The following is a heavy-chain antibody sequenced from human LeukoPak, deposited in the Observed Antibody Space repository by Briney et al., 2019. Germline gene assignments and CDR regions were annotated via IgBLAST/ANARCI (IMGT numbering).Heavy chain of an antibody. CDR2: ISAYNGNT. V-gene: IGHV1-18*01. CDR3: ARGRRGGSFNDAYDI. Sequence: ASVKVSCKASGYTFTSYGSSWVRQAPGQGLEWMGWISAYNGNTNYAQKLQGRVTMTTDTSTSTAYMELRSLRSDDTAVYYCARGRRGGSFNDAYDIWGQGTMVTVSS. J-gene: IGHJ3*02. D-gene: IGHD2-15*01. CDR1: GYTFTSYG.